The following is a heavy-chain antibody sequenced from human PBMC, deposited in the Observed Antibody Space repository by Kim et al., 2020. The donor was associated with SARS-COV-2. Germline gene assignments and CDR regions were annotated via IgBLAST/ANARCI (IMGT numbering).Heavy chain of an antibody. CDR2: IRSKAYGGTT. CDR3: TRDGFHCGGDCYHLYYYYGMEV. Sequence: GGSLRLFCTASGFTFGDYAMSWVRQAPGKGLEWVGFIRSKAYGGTTEYAASVKGRFTISRDDSKSIAYLQMNSLKTEDIAVYYCTRDGFHCGGDCYHLYYYYGMEVWGQGTTLTGSS. D-gene: IGHD2-21*02. V-gene: IGHV3-49*04. CDR1: GFTFGDYA. J-gene: IGHJ6*02.